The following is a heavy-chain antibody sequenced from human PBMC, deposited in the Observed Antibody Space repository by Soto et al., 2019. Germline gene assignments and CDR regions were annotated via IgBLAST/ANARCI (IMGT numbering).Heavy chain of an antibody. D-gene: IGHD4-4*01. J-gene: IGHJ4*02. Sequence: EVQLVESGGGLVQPGGSLRLSCAASGFTFSSYSMNWVRQAPGKGLEWVSYISSSSSTIYYAYSVKGRFTISRDNAKNSLYLQMNSLRAEDTAVYYCARDRTTVPFDYWGQGTLVTVSS. V-gene: IGHV3-48*01. CDR2: ISSSSSTI. CDR1: GFTFSSYS. CDR3: ARDRTTVPFDY.